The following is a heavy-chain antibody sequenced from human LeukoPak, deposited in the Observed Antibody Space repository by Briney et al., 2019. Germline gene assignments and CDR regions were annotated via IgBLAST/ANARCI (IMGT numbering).Heavy chain of an antibody. CDR3: ARQKVYAIYNDWFDP. J-gene: IGHJ5*02. CDR2: IYYSGST. CDR1: GGSISSGSYY. D-gene: IGHD2-8*01. Sequence: SETLSLTCTVSGGSISSGSYYWGWSRQPPGKGLECIGSIYYSGSTYYNPALKSRVTVSVDTAKNQLSLKMRSVTAADTVVYYCARQKVYAIYNDWFDPWGQGTLVTVSS. V-gene: IGHV4-39*01.